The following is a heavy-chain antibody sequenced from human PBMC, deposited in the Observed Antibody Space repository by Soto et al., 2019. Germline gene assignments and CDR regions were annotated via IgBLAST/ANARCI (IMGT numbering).Heavy chain of an antibody. CDR2: ISYDGSNK. CDR1: GFTFSNYA. J-gene: IGHJ6*02. Sequence: QVQLVESGGGVVQPGRSLRLSCAASGFTFSNYAMDWVRQAPGMGLEWVAVISYDGSNKYYADSVRGRFTISRDNAKNTLYLQMNGLRVEDTAVYYCAKPPHYSSWQRAFYYAMAVWGQGTTVTVSS. D-gene: IGHD6-13*01. CDR3: AKPPHYSSWQRAFYYAMAV. V-gene: IGHV3-30*18.